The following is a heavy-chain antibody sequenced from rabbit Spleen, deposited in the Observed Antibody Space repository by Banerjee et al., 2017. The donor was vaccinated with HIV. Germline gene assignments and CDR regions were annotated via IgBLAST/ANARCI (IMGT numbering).Heavy chain of an antibody. D-gene: IGHD2-1*01. V-gene: IGHV1S45*01. CDR3: ARAANYDDNGLNL. CDR2: IYAGSSDNT. J-gene: IGHJ4*01. Sequence: QEQLVEAGGGLVQAEGSPTLSSTAAGFFFSSGYYGCWVRQGPGKGREWILCIYAGSSDNTYYASWAKGRFTISKTSTTTVTLQMTRLTVADTAAYFCARAANYDDNGLNLWGQGTLVTVS. CDR1: GFFFSSGYY.